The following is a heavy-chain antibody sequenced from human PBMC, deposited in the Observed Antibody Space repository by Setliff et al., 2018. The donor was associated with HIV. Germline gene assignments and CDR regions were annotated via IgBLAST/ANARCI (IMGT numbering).Heavy chain of an antibody. J-gene: IGHJ4*02. CDR1: GGSISSGSYY. V-gene: IGHV4-61*02. D-gene: IGHD5-18*01. CDR3: ARGIYCYGYLFDY. CDR2: TYTSGST. Sequence: SETLSLTCTVSGGSISSGSYYWSWIRQPAGKGLEGIGRTYTSGSTNYNPSLKSRGSIAVDTSKNQFSLKLSSVTAADTAVYYCARGIYCYGYLFDYWGQGTLVTVSS.